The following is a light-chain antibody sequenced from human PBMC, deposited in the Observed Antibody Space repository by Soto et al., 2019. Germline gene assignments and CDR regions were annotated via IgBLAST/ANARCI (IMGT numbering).Light chain of an antibody. Sequence: QPVLTQPPSASGTPEQRVTISCSGSSSNIGSNYVYWYQQLPGTAPKLLIYRNNQRPSGVPDRFSGSKSGTSASLAISGLRSEDEADYYCAAWDDSLSGPGVFGGGTKLTVL. CDR3: AAWDDSLSGPGV. CDR2: RNN. V-gene: IGLV1-47*01. J-gene: IGLJ2*01. CDR1: SSNIGSNY.